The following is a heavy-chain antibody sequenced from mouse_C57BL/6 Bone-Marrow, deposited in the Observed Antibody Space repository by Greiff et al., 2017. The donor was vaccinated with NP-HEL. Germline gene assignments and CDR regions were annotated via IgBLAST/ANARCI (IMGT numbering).Heavy chain of an antibody. V-gene: IGHV1-82*01. CDR2: IYPGDGDT. J-gene: IGHJ1*03. Sequence: QVQLQQSGPELVKPGASVKISCKASGYAFSSSWMNWVKQRPGKGLEWIGRIYPGDGDTNYNGKFKGKATLTADESSSTAYMQLSSLTSEDSAVYFCARSPFTPRSYWYFDVWGTGTTVTVSS. CDR1: GYAFSSSW. CDR3: ARSPFTPRSYWYFDV. D-gene: IGHD1-1*01.